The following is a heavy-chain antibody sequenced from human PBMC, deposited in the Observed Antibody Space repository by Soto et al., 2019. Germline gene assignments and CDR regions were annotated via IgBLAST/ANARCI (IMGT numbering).Heavy chain of an antibody. J-gene: IGHJ4*02. D-gene: IGHD3-22*01. V-gene: IGHV1-18*04. CDR2: ISTYNGNT. CDR3: ERETPSYYESGGYYNFDY. Sequence: ASVKVSCKASGYTFNSYSINWVRQAPGQGLEWMGWISTYNGNTNYAQQLQGRVTMTTDPSTTTVYLELRSLRSDDTAVYYCERETPSYYESGGYYNFDYWGQRTLVTVSS. CDR1: GYTFNSYS.